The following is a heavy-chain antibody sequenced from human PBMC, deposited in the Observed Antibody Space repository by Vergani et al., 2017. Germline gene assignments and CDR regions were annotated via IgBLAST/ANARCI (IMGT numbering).Heavy chain of an antibody. CDR3: ASGAYYFDY. V-gene: IGHV4-38-2*01. CDR2: IYHSGST. Sequence: QVQLQESGPGLVKPSETLSLTCAVSGYSISSGYYWGWIRQPPGKGLEWIGSIYHSGSTYYNPSLKSRVTISVDTSKNQFSLKLSSVTAADRAVYYCASGAYYFDYWGQGTLVTVSS. CDR1: GYSISSGYY. J-gene: IGHJ4*02.